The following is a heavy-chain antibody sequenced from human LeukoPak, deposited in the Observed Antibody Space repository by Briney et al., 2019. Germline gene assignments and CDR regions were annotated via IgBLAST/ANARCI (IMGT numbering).Heavy chain of an antibody. CDR1: GGSFSGYY. V-gene: IGHV4-34*01. CDR2: INHSGST. J-gene: IGHJ4*02. D-gene: IGHD6-6*01. Sequence: PSETLSLTCAVYGGSFSGYYWSWIRQPPGKGLEWIGEINHSGSTNYNPSLESRVTISVDTSKNQFSLKLSSVTAADTAVYYCARVWAERQLSLYYFDYWGQGTLVTVSS. CDR3: ARVWAERQLSLYYFDY.